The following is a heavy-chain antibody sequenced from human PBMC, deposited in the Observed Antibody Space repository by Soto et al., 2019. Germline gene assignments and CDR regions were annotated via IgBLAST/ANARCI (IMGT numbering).Heavy chain of an antibody. J-gene: IGHJ3*02. CDR3: ARDSSSWYARGAFDI. CDR2: IGTAGDT. Sequence: EVQLVESGGGLVQPGGSLRLSCAASGFTFSSYDMHWVRQAPGKGLEWVSAIGTAGDTYYPGSVKGRFTISRENAKNSLYLQMTSLRAGDTAVYYCARDSSSWYARGAFDIWGQGTMVTVSS. D-gene: IGHD6-13*01. CDR1: GFTFSSYD. V-gene: IGHV3-13*01.